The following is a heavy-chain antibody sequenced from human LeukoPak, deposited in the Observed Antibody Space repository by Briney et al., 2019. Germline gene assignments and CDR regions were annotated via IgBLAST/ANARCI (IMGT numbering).Heavy chain of an antibody. CDR2: IYHSGST. V-gene: IGHV4-30-2*01. CDR3: ARVQYCGGDCYPYYFDY. Sequence: PAQTLSLTCAASGGSISSGGYSWSWIRQPPGKGREWSGYIYHSGSTYYNPSLKSRVTISVDRSKNQFSLRLSSVTAADTAVYYCARVQYCGGDCYPYYFDYWGQGTLVTVSS. CDR1: GGSISSGGYS. D-gene: IGHD2-21*02. J-gene: IGHJ4*02.